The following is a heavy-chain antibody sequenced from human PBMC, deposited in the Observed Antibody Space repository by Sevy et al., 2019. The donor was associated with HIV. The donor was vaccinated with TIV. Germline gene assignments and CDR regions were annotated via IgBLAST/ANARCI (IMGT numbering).Heavy chain of an antibody. CDR1: GFIFSIYS. Sequence: GVSLRLSCAASGFIFSIYSMNWVLQAPGKGLEWVSSIGSSSSYIYYADSVKGRFTISRDNAKNSLYLQINSLRAEDTAVYYSARDLVSPAPYWGQGTLVTVSS. CDR2: IGSSSSYI. J-gene: IGHJ4*02. D-gene: IGHD3-9*01. V-gene: IGHV3-21*01. CDR3: ARDLVSPAPY.